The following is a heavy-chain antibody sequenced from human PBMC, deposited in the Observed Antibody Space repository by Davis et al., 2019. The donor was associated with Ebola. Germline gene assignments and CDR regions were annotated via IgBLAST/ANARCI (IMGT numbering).Heavy chain of an antibody. CDR3: AKFSRAGESD. J-gene: IGHJ4*02. CDR1: GFTFSNYW. Sequence: GESLKISCAASGFTFSNYWMSWVRQAPGKGLEWMANIRPDGSEEQYVDSLKGRITISRDNAKNSLYLQVNSLRDEDTAVYYCAKFSRAGESDWGQGTLVTVSS. D-gene: IGHD6-13*01. V-gene: IGHV3-7*03. CDR2: IRPDGSEE.